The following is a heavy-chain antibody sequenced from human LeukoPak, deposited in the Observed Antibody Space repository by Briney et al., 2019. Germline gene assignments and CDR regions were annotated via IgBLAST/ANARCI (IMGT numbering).Heavy chain of an antibody. Sequence: PGGSLRLSCAASGFTFSSYAMSWVRQAPGKGLEWVSAISGSGGNTYYADSVKGRFTISRDHSKNTLYLQMDSLRAEDTAVYYCAKDRDGITAVGRDFDYWGQGALVTVSS. V-gene: IGHV3-23*01. CDR2: ISGSGGNT. D-gene: IGHD6-13*01. J-gene: IGHJ4*02. CDR3: AKDRDGITAVGRDFDY. CDR1: GFTFSSYA.